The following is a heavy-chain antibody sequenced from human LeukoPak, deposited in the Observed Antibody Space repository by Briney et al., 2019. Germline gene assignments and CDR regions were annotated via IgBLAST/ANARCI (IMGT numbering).Heavy chain of an antibody. CDR2: INPGGDNT. CDR1: GYTFTNYY. V-gene: IGHV1-46*01. Sequence: GASVKVSCKASGYTFTNYYIHWVRQAPGQGLEWMGLINPGGDNTDYAQNFQRRVTMTRATSTSTVYMGLSSLRSEDTAVYYCARIRDGYNDAYDIWGQGTMVTVSS. D-gene: IGHD5-24*01. CDR3: ARIRDGYNDAYDI. J-gene: IGHJ3*02.